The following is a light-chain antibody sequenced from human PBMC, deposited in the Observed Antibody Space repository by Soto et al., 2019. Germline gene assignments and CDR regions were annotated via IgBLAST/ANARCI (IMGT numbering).Light chain of an antibody. V-gene: IGKV3-15*01. CDR2: GET. J-gene: IGKJ1*01. CDR3: QQYNNWHWT. CDR1: QSVSSSH. Sequence: EIVLTQSPGTLSLSPGERATLSCRASQSVSSSHLAWYQQKPGQGPRLLIYGETTRATGIPARFSGSGSGTEFTLTISSLQSEDFAVYYCQQYNNWHWTFDQGTKVDIK.